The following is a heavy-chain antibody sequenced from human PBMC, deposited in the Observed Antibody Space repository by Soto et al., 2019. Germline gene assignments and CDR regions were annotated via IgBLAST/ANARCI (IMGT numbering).Heavy chain of an antibody. J-gene: IGHJ4*02. D-gene: IGHD3-10*01. CDR3: ARTVEGWFGELFIGY. CDR2: INSDGSST. CDR1: GFTFSSYW. Sequence: EVQLVESGGGLVQPGGSLRLSCAASGFTFSSYWMQWVRQAPGKGLVWVSRINSDGSSTSYADSVNGRFTISRHKAKHTLYLQMNSLRADDTAVDYCARTVEGWFGELFIGYWGQGSLVTVS. V-gene: IGHV3-74*01.